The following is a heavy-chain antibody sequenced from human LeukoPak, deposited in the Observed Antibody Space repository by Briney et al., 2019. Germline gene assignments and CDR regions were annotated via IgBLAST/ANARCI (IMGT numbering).Heavy chain of an antibody. D-gene: IGHD3-3*01. V-gene: IGHV4-61*02. CDR1: GGSISSGSYY. Sequence: SETLSLTCTVSGGSISSGSYYWSWIRQPAGKGLQWIGRIYTSGSTNYNSSLKSRVTILVDTSKNQFSLNLSSVTAADTAVYYCARARSIFEVARGAFDIWGQGTMVTVSS. J-gene: IGHJ3*02. CDR3: ARARSIFEVARGAFDI. CDR2: IYTSGST.